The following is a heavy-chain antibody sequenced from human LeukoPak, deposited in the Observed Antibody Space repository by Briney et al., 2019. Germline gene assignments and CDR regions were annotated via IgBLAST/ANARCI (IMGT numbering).Heavy chain of an antibody. CDR2: ISGSDGKT. CDR1: GFTFSTYA. Sequence: GGSLRLSCAASGFTFSTYAMTWVRQAPGKGLEWVSGISGSDGKTYYADSVKGRFTVSRDNSKNTVYLQMNSLRTEDTALYYCAKNRWGSVATPDSWGQRTLVTVSS. D-gene: IGHD5-12*01. V-gene: IGHV3-23*01. J-gene: IGHJ4*02. CDR3: AKNRWGSVATPDS.